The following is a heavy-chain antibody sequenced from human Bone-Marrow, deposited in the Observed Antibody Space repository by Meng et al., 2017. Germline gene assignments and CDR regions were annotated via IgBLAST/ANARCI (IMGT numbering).Heavy chain of an antibody. Sequence: ESLKISCTVSGGSISSYYWSWIRQPAGKGLEWIGRIYTSGSTNYNPSLKSRVTMSVDTSKNQFSLKLSSVTAADTAVYYCARERYSYGSGSYIDAFDIWGQGTMVTVSS. D-gene: IGHD3-10*01. CDR2: IYTSGST. V-gene: IGHV4-4*07. CDR3: ARERYSYGSGSYIDAFDI. CDR1: GGSISSYY. J-gene: IGHJ3*02.